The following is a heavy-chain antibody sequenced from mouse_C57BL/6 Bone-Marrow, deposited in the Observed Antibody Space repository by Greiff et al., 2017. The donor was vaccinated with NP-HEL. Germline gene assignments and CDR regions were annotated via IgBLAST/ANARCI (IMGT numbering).Heavy chain of an antibody. CDR1: GYAFTNYL. V-gene: IGHV1-54*01. Sequence: VQLQQSGAELVRPGTSVKVSCKASGYAFTNYLIEWVKQRPGQGLEWIGVINPGSGGTNYNEKFKGKATLTADKSSSTAYMQLSSLTSEDSAVYFCARQVYGYYDYWGQGTTLTVSS. CDR3: ARQVYGYYDY. J-gene: IGHJ2*01. D-gene: IGHD2-3*01. CDR2: INPGSGGT.